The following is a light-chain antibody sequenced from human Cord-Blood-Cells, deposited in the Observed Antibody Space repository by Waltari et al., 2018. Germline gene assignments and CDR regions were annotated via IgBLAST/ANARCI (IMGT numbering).Light chain of an antibody. V-gene: IGKV1-5*03. Sequence: IEMTQSPATLSASVGDRVTITCRASQSISSWLAWYQQKPGKDPKLLIYKASSLESGVPSRFSGSGSGTEFTLTISSLQPDDFATYYCQQYNSYSYTFGQGTKLEIK. CDR2: KAS. CDR3: QQYNSYSYT. J-gene: IGKJ2*01. CDR1: QSISSW.